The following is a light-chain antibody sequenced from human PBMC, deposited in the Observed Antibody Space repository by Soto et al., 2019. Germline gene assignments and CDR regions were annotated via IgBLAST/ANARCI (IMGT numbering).Light chain of an antibody. Sequence: ALTQPASVSGSPGQSITISCTGTSSDVGGYNYVSWYQQHPGKAPKLMIYEVSNRPSGVSNRFSGSKSGNTASLTISGLQAEDEADYYCSSYAGGNIYVFGTGTKVTVL. CDR1: SSDVGGYNY. CDR2: EVS. J-gene: IGLJ1*01. V-gene: IGLV2-14*01. CDR3: SSYAGGNIYV.